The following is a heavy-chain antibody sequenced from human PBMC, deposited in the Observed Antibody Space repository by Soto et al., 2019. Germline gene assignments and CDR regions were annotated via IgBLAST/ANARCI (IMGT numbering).Heavy chain of an antibody. J-gene: IGHJ4*02. CDR1: GGSTSSYY. Sequence: QVQLQESGPGLVKPSETLSLTCTVSGGSTSSYYWSWIRQPPGKGLEWIGYIYYSGSTNYNPSLKSRVTISVDTSKNQFSLKLSFVTAADTAVYYCARGAMTSFDYWGQGTLVTVSS. CDR2: IYYSGST. D-gene: IGHD2-21*02. CDR3: ARGAMTSFDY. V-gene: IGHV4-59*01.